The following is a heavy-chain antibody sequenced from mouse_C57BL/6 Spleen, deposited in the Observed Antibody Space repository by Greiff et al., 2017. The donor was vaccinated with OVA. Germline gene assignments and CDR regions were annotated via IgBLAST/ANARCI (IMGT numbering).Heavy chain of an antibody. Sequence: DVKLVESGGGLVQPGGSLSLSCAASGFTFTDYYMSWVRQPPGKALEWLGFIRNKANGYTTEYSASVKGRFTISRDNSQSIRYLQMNALRAEDSATYYCARSTGVYAMDYWGQGTSVTVSS. CDR3: ARSTGVYAMDY. J-gene: IGHJ4*01. V-gene: IGHV7-3*01. CDR1: GFTFTDYY. CDR2: IRNKANGYTT. D-gene: IGHD4-1*02.